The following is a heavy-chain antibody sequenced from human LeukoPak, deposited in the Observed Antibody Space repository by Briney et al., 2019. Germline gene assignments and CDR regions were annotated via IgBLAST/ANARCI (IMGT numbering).Heavy chain of an antibody. CDR1: GYSFTNYW. V-gene: IGHV5-51*01. D-gene: IGHD2-15*01. CDR2: IQPGDGDT. CDR3: ARQIDCSGGSCYSFPHY. Sequence: GESLKISCKGSGYSFTNYWIGWVRQMPGKGLEWIGIIQPGDGDTRYSPSFQGQVTISADKSISTAYLQWSSLKASDTAMYYCARQIDCSGGSCYSFPHYWGQGTLITVSS. J-gene: IGHJ4*02.